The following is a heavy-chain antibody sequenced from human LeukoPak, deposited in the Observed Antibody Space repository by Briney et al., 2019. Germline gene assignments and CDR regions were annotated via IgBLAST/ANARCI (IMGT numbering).Heavy chain of an antibody. CDR2: INPNSGGI. CDR3: ARGVAPAGRRLDP. J-gene: IGHJ5*02. D-gene: IGHD2-15*01. V-gene: IGHV1-2*02. CDR1: GYSFTGYY. Sequence: ASVKVSCKTSGYSFTGYYIHWVRQAPGQGFEWLGWINPNSGGINYAQMFQDSVSMTRDTSINTAYMELSSLRLDDTAVYYCARGVAPAGRRLDPWGQGTLITVSS.